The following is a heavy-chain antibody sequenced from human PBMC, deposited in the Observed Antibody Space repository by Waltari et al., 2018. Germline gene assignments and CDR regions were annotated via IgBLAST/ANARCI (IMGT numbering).Heavy chain of an antibody. J-gene: IGHJ3*02. V-gene: IGHV3-7*01. CDR1: GFTFRTDW. Sequence: VQLVESGGALVDPGGSLRVAGEACGFTFRTDWLYWVCQAPGKGLQWVANINQEGGEKYYLDSVKGRFTISRDNAKKSVYLEMNSLRAEDTAIYYCSKRLDIWGRGTMVAVSS. CDR3: SKRLDI. CDR2: INQEGGEK.